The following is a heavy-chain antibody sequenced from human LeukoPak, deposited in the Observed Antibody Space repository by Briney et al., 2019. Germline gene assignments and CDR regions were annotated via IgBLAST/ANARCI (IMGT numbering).Heavy chain of an antibody. CDR2: INPNSGGT. J-gene: IGHJ4*02. V-gene: IGHV1-2*02. D-gene: IGHD6-19*01. CDR1: GYTFTSYY. CDR3: ARRGSSGWSSFDY. Sequence: EASVKVSCKASGYTFTSYYMYWVRQAPGQGLEWMGWINPNSGGTNYAQKFQGRVTMTRDTSISTAYMELSRLRSDDTAVYYCARRGSSGWSSFDYWGQGTLVTVSS.